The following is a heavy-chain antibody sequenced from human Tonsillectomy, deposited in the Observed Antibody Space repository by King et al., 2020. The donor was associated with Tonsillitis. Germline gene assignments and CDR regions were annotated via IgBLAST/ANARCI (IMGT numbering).Heavy chain of an antibody. V-gene: IGHV3-9*01. CDR1: GFTFDDYG. CDR2: ISWNSGRI. CDR3: AKDRTVLPESGMDV. J-gene: IGHJ6*02. Sequence: VQLVESGGGLVHPGRSLRLSCAASGFTFDDYGMHWVRQAPGKGLEWVSGISWNSGRIGYADSVKGRFTISRDNAKNFLYLQMNSLRAEDTALYYCAKDRTVLPESGMDVWGQGTTVTVSS. D-gene: IGHD2-2*01.